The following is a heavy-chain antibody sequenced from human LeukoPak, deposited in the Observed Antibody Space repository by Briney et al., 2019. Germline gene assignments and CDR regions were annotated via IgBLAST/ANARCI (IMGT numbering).Heavy chain of an antibody. V-gene: IGHV3-30*01. CDR2: ISYDGSNK. CDR1: GFTFSSYA. J-gene: IGHJ6*03. CDR3: ARAGMVRGVHTYDYCYYYMDV. Sequence: GRSLRLSRAASGFTFSSYAMHWVRQAPGKGLEWVAVISYDGSNKYYADSVKGRFTISRDNSKNTLYLQMNSLRAEDTAVYYCARAGMVRGVHTYDYCYYYMDVWGKGTTVTVSS. D-gene: IGHD3-10*01.